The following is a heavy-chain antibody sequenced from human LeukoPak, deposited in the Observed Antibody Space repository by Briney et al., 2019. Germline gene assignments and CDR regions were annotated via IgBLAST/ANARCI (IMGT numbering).Heavy chain of an antibody. Sequence: RRSLRLSCAASGFTFSSYGMHWVRQAPGKGLEWVAVIRYDGSNKYYADFVKGRFTISRDNSKNTLYLQMNSLRAEDTAVFYCANGRFDSSSWYRAPYYYYGLDVWGQGTTVTVSS. D-gene: IGHD6-13*01. V-gene: IGHV3-30*02. CDR2: IRYDGSNK. CDR3: ANGRFDSSSWYRAPYYYYGLDV. J-gene: IGHJ6*02. CDR1: GFTFSSYG.